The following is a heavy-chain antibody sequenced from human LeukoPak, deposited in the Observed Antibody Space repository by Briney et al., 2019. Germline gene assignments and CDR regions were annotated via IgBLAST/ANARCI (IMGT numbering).Heavy chain of an antibody. CDR3: ARDHPHSGSYCYYYYFMDV. CDR1: GYTLTELS. V-gene: IGHV1-18*01. Sequence: ASVKVSCKVSGYTLTELSMHWVRQAPGKGLEWMGWISAYNGNTDYAQKLQGRVTMTTDTSTSTAYMELRSLRSDDTAVYYCARDHPHSGSYCYYYYFMDVWGKGTTVTVSS. D-gene: IGHD1-26*01. CDR2: ISAYNGNT. J-gene: IGHJ6*03.